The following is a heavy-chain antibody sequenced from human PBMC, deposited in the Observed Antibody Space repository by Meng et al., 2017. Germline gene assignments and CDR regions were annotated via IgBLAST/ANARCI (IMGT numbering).Heavy chain of an antibody. V-gene: IGHV4-61*02. CDR3: ARDRYSSGWYYYYGMDV. CDR2: IYTSGST. CDR1: GGSISSGSYY. D-gene: IGHD6-19*01. J-gene: IGHJ6*02. Sequence: SETLSLTCTVSGGSISSGSYYWSWIRQPAGKGLEWIGRIYTSGSTNYNPPLKSRVTISVDTSKNQFSLKLSSVTAADTAVYYCARDRYSSGWYYYYGMDVWGQGTTVTVSS.